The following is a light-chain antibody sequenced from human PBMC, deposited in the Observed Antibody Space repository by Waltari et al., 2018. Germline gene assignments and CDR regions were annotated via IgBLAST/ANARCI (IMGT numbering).Light chain of an antibody. V-gene: IGKV1-39*01. CDR1: QSISSS. CDR3: QQSYSTPSIT. J-gene: IGKJ5*01. CDR2: AAS. Sequence: DIQMTQSPSSLSASVGDRVTITCRASQSISSSLNWYQQKPGKAPKLLIYAASKLQSGVPSWSSGIASGTDFTVTISSLQTEDSATYYGQQSYSTPSITFGHGTRLEIK.